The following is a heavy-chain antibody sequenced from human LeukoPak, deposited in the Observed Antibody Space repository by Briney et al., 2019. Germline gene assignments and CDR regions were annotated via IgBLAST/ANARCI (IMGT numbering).Heavy chain of an antibody. CDR2: IKSKPDSYTT. CDR3: IVDSSGYNYYFDY. V-gene: IGHV3-72*01. Sequence: GRSLRLSCVASGFSLSAYYMNWVRQAPGKGLEWVGRIKSKPDSYTTEYAASVKGRFTISRDDSKSIAYLQMKSLKTEDTAVYYCIVDSSGYNYYFDYWGQGTLVTVSS. D-gene: IGHD3-22*01. CDR1: GFSLSAYY. J-gene: IGHJ4*02.